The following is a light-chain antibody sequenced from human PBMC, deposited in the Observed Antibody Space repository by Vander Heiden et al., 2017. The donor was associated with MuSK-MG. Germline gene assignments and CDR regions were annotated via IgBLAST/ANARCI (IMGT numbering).Light chain of an antibody. V-gene: IGKV1-33*01. Sequence: DIQMTQSPSSLSASVGDRVTITCQASQDISNYLNWYQQKPGKAPKLLIYDASKLEKGVPSRFSGSGSGTDFTFTISSRQPEDIAKYYCQQDDNLLTFGGGTKVEIK. CDR1: QDISNY. CDR2: DAS. J-gene: IGKJ4*01. CDR3: QQDDNLLT.